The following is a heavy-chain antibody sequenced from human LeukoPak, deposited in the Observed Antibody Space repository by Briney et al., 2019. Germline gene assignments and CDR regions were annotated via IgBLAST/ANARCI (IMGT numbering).Heavy chain of an antibody. J-gene: IGHJ4*02. CDR1: GASMSSNY. V-gene: IGHV4-4*09. CDR2: IYHSGNT. D-gene: IGHD6-19*01. Sequence: SETLSLTCNVSGASMSSNYWSWIRQPPGKGLEWICYIYHSGNTNYSPSLESRVTMSVDESNNQFSLRVHFVSAADTAVYYCASTRRAAVAGRFDSWGQGTLVTVSS. CDR3: ASTRRAAVAGRFDS.